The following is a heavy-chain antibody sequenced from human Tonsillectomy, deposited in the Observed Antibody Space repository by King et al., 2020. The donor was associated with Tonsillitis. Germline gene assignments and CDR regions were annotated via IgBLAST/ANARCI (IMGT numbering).Heavy chain of an antibody. CDR1: GYNFTTYG. CDR3: ATDSSGWSNDALNI. V-gene: IGHV1-18*01. Sequence: VQLVESGAEVKKPGASVRVSCKTSGYNFTTYGITWVRQAPGQGLEWMGWISTYTAKTHYAQKLQGRYIMTTDKSTSAAYTELRRLMSEDTALYYCATDSSGWSNDALNIWGQGTMVTVSS. D-gene: IGHD6-19*01. CDR2: ISTYTAKT. J-gene: IGHJ3*02.